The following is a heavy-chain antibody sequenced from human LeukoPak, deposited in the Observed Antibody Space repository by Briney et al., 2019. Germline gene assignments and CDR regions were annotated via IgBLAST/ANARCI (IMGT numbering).Heavy chain of an antibody. D-gene: IGHD3-10*01. CDR3: ARNSYGSPFDYYYMDV. Sequence: PSETLSLTCTDSGGSISSSSYYWGWIRQPPGKGLEWIGSIYYSGSTYYNPSLKSRVTISVDTSKNQFSLKLSSVTAADTAVYYCARNSYGSPFDYYYMDVWGKGTTVTISS. V-gene: IGHV4-39*07. CDR2: IYYSGST. CDR1: GGSISSSSYY. J-gene: IGHJ6*03.